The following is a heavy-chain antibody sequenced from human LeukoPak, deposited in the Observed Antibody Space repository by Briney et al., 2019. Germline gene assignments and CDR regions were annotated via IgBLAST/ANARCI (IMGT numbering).Heavy chain of an antibody. D-gene: IGHD3-10*01. CDR1: GFTVSSNY. J-gene: IGHJ4*02. CDR2: IHSDGST. CDR3: ARGPTMVRGVKIDY. V-gene: IGHV3-66*01. Sequence: GGSLRLSCAASGFTVSSNYMSWVRQAPGKGLEWVSVIHSDGSTYYADSVKGRFTISRDNSKNTLYLQMNSLRADDTAVYYCARGPTMVRGVKIDYWGQGTLVTVTS.